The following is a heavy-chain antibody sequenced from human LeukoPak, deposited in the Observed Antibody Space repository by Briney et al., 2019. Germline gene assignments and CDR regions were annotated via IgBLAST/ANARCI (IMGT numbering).Heavy chain of an antibody. V-gene: IGHV4-59*01. CDR2: IYYSGST. Sequence: PSETLSLTCTVSGGSISSYYWSWIRQPPGKGLEWIGYIYYSGSTNYNPSLKSRVTISEDTSKNQFSLKLNSVTAADTAVYYCARERGNYYGSGSFYYYGMDVWGQGTTVTVSS. CDR3: ARERGNYYGSGSFYYYGMDV. D-gene: IGHD3-10*01. J-gene: IGHJ6*02. CDR1: GGSISSYY.